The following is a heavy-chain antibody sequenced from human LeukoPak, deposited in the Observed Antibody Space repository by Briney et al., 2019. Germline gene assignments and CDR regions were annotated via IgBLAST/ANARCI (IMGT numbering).Heavy chain of an antibody. D-gene: IGHD2-21*02. CDR3: ARGIYCGGDCYSPDY. Sequence: PGGSLRLSCAASGFTFSSYSMNWVRQAPGEGLEWVSSISSSSSYIYYADSVKGRFTISRDNAKNSLYLQMNSLRAEDTAVYYCARGIYCGGDCYSPDYWGQGTLVTVSS. V-gene: IGHV3-21*01. CDR1: GFTFSSYS. J-gene: IGHJ4*02. CDR2: ISSSSSYI.